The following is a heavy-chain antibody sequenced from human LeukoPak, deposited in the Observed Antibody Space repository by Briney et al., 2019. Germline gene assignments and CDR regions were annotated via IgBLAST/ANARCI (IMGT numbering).Heavy chain of an antibody. V-gene: IGHV4-39*01. CDR2: IYYSGST. J-gene: IGHJ5*02. Sequence: PGGSLRLSCAASGFTFSSYSMNWIRQPPGKGLEWIGSIYYSGSTYYNPSLKSRVTISVDTSKNQFSLKLSSVAAADTAVYYCARLSTYYDFWSGYLNWFDPWGQGTLVTVSS. D-gene: IGHD3-3*01. CDR3: ARLSTYYDFWSGYLNWFDP. CDR1: GFTFSSYS.